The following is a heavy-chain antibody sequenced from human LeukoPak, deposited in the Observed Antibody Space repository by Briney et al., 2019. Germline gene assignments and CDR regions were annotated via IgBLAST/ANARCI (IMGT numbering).Heavy chain of an antibody. V-gene: IGHV4-39*01. CDR1: GGSLRSSGHW. CDR3: ARQSGDQSSAWYFDA. CDR2: IHYSGKV. Sequence: SETLSLTCTVSGGSLRSSGHWWVWIRQPPGKGLEWIGSIHYSGKVYYNPSLKSRVTTSVDTSTDQFPLRLSSATAADTAIYYCARQSGDQSSAWYFDAWGRGTLVTVSS. J-gene: IGHJ4*02. D-gene: IGHD6-19*01.